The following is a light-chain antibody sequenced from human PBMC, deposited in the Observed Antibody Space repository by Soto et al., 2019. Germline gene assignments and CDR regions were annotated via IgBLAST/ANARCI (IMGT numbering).Light chain of an antibody. Sequence: DIQMTQSPSSVSASVGDRVSITCRASQGIGSQLAWYQQKPGKAPKLLIHAASTLQRGVPSRFSGSGSGTDFTLTISSLQSEGFATYYCQQANAFPRTFGQGTKVEIE. V-gene: IGKV1-12*01. CDR2: AAS. CDR3: QQANAFPRT. CDR1: QGIGSQ. J-gene: IGKJ1*01.